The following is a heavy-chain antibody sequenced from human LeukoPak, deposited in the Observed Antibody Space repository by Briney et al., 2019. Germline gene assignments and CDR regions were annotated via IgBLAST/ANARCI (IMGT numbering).Heavy chain of an antibody. V-gene: IGHV3-30*18. CDR1: GFTFSSYG. Sequence: PGRSLRLSCAASGFTFSSYGMHWVRQAPGKGLEWVAVISYDGSNKYYADSVKGRFTISRDNSKNTLYLQMNSLRAEDTAVYYCAKDSNYDILTGVDCWGQGTLVTVSS. J-gene: IGHJ4*02. CDR2: ISYDGSNK. CDR3: AKDSNYDILTGVDC. D-gene: IGHD3-9*01.